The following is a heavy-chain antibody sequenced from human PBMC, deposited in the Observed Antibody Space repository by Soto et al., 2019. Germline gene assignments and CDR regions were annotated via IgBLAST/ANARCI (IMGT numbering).Heavy chain of an antibody. CDR2: ISSSSSTI. V-gene: IGHV3-48*01. Sequence: EVQLVESGGGLVQPGGSLRLSCAASGFTFSSYSMNWVRQAPGKGLEWVSYISSSSSTIYYADSVKGRFTISRDNAKNSLYLQMNTLRAEDTAVYYCARVPPAAISGYYYYYMDVWGKGTTVTVSS. CDR3: ARVPPAAISGYYYYYMDV. CDR1: GFTFSSYS. J-gene: IGHJ6*03. D-gene: IGHD2-2*01.